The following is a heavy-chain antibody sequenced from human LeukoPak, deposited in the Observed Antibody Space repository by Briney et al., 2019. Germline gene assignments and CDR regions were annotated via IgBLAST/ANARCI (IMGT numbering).Heavy chain of an antibody. CDR1: GYSISSGYY. J-gene: IGHJ3*02. Sequence: SETLSLTCAVSGYSISSGYYWGWIRQPPGKGLEWIGSIYHSGSTYYNPSLKSRVTISVDTSKNQFSLKLSSVTAADTAAYYCARHLNPDAFDIWGQGTMVTVSS. CDR2: IYHSGST. V-gene: IGHV4-38-2*01. D-gene: IGHD1-14*01. CDR3: ARHLNPDAFDI.